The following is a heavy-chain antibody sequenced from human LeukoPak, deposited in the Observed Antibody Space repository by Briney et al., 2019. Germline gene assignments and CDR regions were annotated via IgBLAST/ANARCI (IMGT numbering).Heavy chain of an antibody. J-gene: IGHJ4*02. CDR1: GYTLTELS. CDR3: ARDFSVPAAIGEDY. D-gene: IGHD2-2*02. V-gene: IGHV1-24*01. CDR2: FDPEDGET. Sequence: ASVKVSCKVSGYTLTELSMHWVRQAPGKGLEWMGGFDPEDGETIYAQKFQGRVTMTEDTSTDTAYMELSGLRSEDTAVYYCARDFSVPAAIGEDYWGQGTLVTVSS.